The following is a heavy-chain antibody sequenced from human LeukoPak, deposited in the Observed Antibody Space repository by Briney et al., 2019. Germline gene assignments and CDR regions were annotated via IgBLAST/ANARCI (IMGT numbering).Heavy chain of an antibody. J-gene: IGHJ3*02. CDR3: ARGEMATKGDAFDI. D-gene: IGHD5-24*01. CDR2: ISSSSSYI. Sequence: SGGSLRLSCAASGFTFSSYSMNWVRQAPGKGLEWVSCISSSSSYIYYGDSVKGRFTITRDNAKNSLDLQMNSLRAEDTAVYYCARGEMATKGDAFDIWGQGTMVTVSS. V-gene: IGHV3-21*01. CDR1: GFTFSSYS.